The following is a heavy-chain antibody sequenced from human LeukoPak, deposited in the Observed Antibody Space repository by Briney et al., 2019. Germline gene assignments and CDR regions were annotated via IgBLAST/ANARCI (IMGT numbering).Heavy chain of an antibody. CDR1: GGSISSSSYY. J-gene: IGHJ4*02. CDR3: ARHILGYCSSTSCYTLGYYFDY. Sequence: SETLSLTCTVSGGSISSSSYYWGWLRQPPGKGLEWIGSIYYSGSTYYNPSLKSRVTISVDTSKNQFSLKLSSVTAADTAVYYCARHILGYCSSTSCYTLGYYFDYWGQGTLVTVSS. D-gene: IGHD2-2*02. V-gene: IGHV4-39*01. CDR2: IYYSGST.